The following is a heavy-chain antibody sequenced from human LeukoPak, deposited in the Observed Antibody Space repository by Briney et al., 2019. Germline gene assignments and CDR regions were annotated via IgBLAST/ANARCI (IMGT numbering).Heavy chain of an antibody. Sequence: ASVKVSCKASGFTFTSTAVQWVRQARGQRLEWIGWIVVGSGNTNYAQNFQGRVTITRDISTSTAYMELSSLRSDDTAVYYCARDLAQWFGELWVFDFWGQGTLVTVSS. CDR2: IVVGSGNT. D-gene: IGHD3-10*01. CDR3: ARDLAQWFGELWVFDF. V-gene: IGHV1-58*01. CDR1: GFTFTSTA. J-gene: IGHJ4*02.